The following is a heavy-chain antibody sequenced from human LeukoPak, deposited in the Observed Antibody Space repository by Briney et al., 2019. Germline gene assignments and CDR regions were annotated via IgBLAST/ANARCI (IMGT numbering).Heavy chain of an antibody. Sequence: GGSLRLSCAASGFTFSSYAMHWVRQAPGKGLEYVSAISSNGGSTYYANSVKGRFTISRDDSKTTLFLQMNNLKTEDTAIYYCTIGHGTDGNAFDFWGQGTMVTVSP. CDR3: TIGHGTDGNAFDF. CDR1: GFTFSSYA. CDR2: ISSNGGST. D-gene: IGHD2-15*01. J-gene: IGHJ3*01. V-gene: IGHV3-64*01.